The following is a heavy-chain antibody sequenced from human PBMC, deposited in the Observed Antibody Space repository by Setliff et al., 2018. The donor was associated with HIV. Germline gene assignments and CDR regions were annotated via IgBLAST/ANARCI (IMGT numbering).Heavy chain of an antibody. CDR3: ARGGIYYGSGSYPFDP. Sequence: GGSLRLSCVASGFTFSTYGIHWVRQAPGKGLEWVAFIWYDGSNKYYADSVKGRFTISRDNSKNTLYLQMNSLRAEDTAVYYCARGGIYYGSGSYPFDPWGQGTLVTVSS. CDR1: GFTFSTYG. CDR2: IWYDGSNK. J-gene: IGHJ5*02. V-gene: IGHV3-30*02. D-gene: IGHD3-10*01.